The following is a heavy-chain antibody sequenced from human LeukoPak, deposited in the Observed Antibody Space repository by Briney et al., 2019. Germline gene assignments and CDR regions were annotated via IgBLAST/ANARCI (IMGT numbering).Heavy chain of an antibody. Sequence: GRSLRLSCAASGFTFDDYAMHWVRQAPGKGLEWVSGISWNSGSIGYADSVKGRFTISRDNSKNTLYLQMNSLRAEGTAVYYCARASGLDYYYYMDVWGKGTTVTVSS. D-gene: IGHD3-10*01. J-gene: IGHJ6*03. CDR1: GFTFDDYA. CDR2: ISWNSGSI. V-gene: IGHV3-9*01. CDR3: ARASGLDYYYYMDV.